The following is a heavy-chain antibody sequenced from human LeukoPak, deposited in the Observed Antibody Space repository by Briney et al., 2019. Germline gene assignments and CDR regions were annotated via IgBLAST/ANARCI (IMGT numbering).Heavy chain of an antibody. D-gene: IGHD4-11*01. CDR1: GFTFSDFS. CDR3: ARVNTGYDY. Sequence: GGSLRLSCAASGFTFSDFSMHWVRQAPGKRLEYVSAINGDGHSTFYADSVQGRFTISRDNSKNTLHLQMGGLRPDDTALYYCARVNTGYDYWGPGILVTVSS. CDR2: INGDGHST. V-gene: IGHV3-64*02. J-gene: IGHJ4*02.